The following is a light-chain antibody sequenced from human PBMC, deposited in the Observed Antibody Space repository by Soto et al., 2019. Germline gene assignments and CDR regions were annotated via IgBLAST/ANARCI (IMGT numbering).Light chain of an antibody. CDR3: QQYNDWPRT. V-gene: IGKV3-15*01. J-gene: IGKJ1*01. CDR1: QSVNSN. Sequence: EIVMTQSPATLSVSPGERGTLSCRARQSVNSNLAWYQQKPGQAPRLLIYGASTRATGIPARFSGSGSGTEFTLTISSLQSEDLAIYYCQQYNDWPRTCGQGTKVEVK. CDR2: GAS.